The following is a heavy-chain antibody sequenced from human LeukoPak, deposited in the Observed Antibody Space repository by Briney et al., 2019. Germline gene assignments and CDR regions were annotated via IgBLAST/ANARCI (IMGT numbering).Heavy chain of an antibody. J-gene: IGHJ4*02. CDR2: IYYSGST. Sequence: KPSQTLSLTCAVSGGSISSGGYSWSWIRQPPGKGLEWIGYIYYSGSTYYNPSLKSRVTISVDTSKNQFSLKLSSVTAADTAVYYCARADTAMVRVIDYWGQGTLVTVSS. CDR1: GGSISSGGYS. D-gene: IGHD5-18*01. V-gene: IGHV4-31*11. CDR3: ARADTAMVRVIDY.